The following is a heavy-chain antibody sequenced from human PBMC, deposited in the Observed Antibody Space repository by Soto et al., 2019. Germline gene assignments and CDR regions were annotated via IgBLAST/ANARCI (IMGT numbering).Heavy chain of an antibody. CDR2: ISSSSSYI. J-gene: IGHJ4*02. V-gene: IGHV3-21*04. CDR3: ARANGGYYDYVWGSYKSPLGY. CDR1: GFSFSSYS. D-gene: IGHD3-16*01. Sequence: PGGPLRLSCAASGFSFSSYSMNWVRQATGKGLEWVSSISSSSSYIYYADSVKGRFTISRDNAKNSLYLQMNSLRAEDTAVYYCARANGGYYDYVWGSYKSPLGYWGQGT.